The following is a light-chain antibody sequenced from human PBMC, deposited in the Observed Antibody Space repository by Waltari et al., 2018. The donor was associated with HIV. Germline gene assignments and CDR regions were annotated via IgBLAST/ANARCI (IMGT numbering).Light chain of an antibody. CDR2: VNT. CDR3: QSYDSSLSAWV. CDR1: SANIGADYH. V-gene: IGLV1-40*01. Sequence: QSVLTQPHSLSGAPGQTFTISCTRTSANIGADYHVHWYQQLPGTAPKLLIYVNTIRPSGVPDRFSGSKSGTSASLAITGLQADDEADYYCQSYDSSLSAWVFGGGTKLTVL. J-gene: IGLJ3*02.